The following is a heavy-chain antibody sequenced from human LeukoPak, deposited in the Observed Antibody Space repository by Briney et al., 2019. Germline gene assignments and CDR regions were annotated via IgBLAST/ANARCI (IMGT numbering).Heavy chain of an antibody. Sequence: SETLSLTCTVSGGSISSYYWSWIRQPPGKGLEWIGYIFNSGSTNYNPTLKSRVTISVDTSKNQFSLKLNSVTAADTAVYYCARETATMRYAFDIWGQGTMATVSS. CDR1: GGSISSYY. CDR3: ARETATMRYAFDI. V-gene: IGHV4-59*01. J-gene: IGHJ3*02. D-gene: IGHD5-12*01. CDR2: IFNSGST.